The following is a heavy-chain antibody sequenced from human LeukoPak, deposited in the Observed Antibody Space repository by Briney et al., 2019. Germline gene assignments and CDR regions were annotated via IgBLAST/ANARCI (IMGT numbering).Heavy chain of an antibody. CDR1: GGSLSGYY. J-gene: IGHJ5*02. D-gene: IGHD5-18*01. CDR3: ARGLRGYRP. Sequence: KTSETLSLTCAVYGGSLSGYYWSWIRQPPGKGLEWIGEINHSGSTNYNPSLKSRVTISVDTSKNQFSLKLSSVTAADTAVYYCARGLRGYRPWGQGTLVTVSS. CDR2: INHSGST. V-gene: IGHV4-34*01.